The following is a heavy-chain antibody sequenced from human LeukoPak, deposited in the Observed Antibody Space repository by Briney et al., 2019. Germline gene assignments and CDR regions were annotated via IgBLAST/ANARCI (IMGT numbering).Heavy chain of an antibody. CDR2: INPNSGGT. CDR3: ARDYYGSGSPSFGEYFQH. D-gene: IGHD3-10*01. J-gene: IGHJ1*01. Sequence: ASVKVSCEASGYTFTCYYMHWVRQAPGQGLEWMGWINPNSGGTNYAQKFQGRVTMTRDTSISTAYMELSRLRSDDTAVYYCARDYYGSGSPSFGEYFQHWGQGTLVTVSS. V-gene: IGHV1-2*02. CDR1: GYTFTCYY.